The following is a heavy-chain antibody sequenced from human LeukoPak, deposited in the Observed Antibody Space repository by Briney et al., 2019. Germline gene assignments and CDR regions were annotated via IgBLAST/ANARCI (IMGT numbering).Heavy chain of an antibody. CDR3: AEHNVATKVKDY. J-gene: IGHJ4*02. CDR2: ISGSAYYT. V-gene: IGHV3-23*01. D-gene: IGHD1-1*01. Sequence: GGSLRLSCAASGFTFTAYAMSWVRQAPGKGLEWVSDISGSAYYTSYADSVKGRFTISRDNSKNTLYLQMNRLRAEDTTLYYSAEHNVATKVKDYWGQGTLVTVSS. CDR1: GFTFTAYA.